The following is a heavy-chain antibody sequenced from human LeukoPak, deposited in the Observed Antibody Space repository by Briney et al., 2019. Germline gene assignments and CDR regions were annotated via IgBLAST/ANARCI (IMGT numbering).Heavy chain of an antibody. CDR1: GFTFSSYS. J-gene: IGHJ4*02. Sequence: PGGSLRLSCAASGFTFSSYSMNWVPQAPGKGLEWVSSISSSSSYIYYADSVKGRFTISRDNAKNSLYLQMNSLRAEDTAVYYCARGRTGDQLFDYWGQGTLVTVSS. D-gene: IGHD7-27*01. CDR2: ISSSSSYI. V-gene: IGHV3-21*01. CDR3: ARGRTGDQLFDY.